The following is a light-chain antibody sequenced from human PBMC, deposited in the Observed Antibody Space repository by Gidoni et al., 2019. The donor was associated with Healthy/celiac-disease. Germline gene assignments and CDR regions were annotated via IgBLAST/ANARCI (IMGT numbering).Light chain of an antibody. CDR1: QDISNY. V-gene: IGKV1-33*01. J-gene: IGKJ2*01. CDR3: QQYDNLPLYT. CDR2: DAS. Sequence: DIQMTQSPSSLSASVGDRVTITCQASQDISNYLNWYQQKPGKAPKLLIYDASNLETGVPSRFSGSGSGTDFTFTISSLQPEDIATYYCQQYDNLPLYTFGPRGPSWRSN.